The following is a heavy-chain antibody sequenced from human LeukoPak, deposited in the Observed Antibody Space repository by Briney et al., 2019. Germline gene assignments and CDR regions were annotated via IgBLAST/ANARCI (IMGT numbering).Heavy chain of an antibody. V-gene: IGHV3-23*01. D-gene: IGHD2-8*01. Sequence: GGSLRPSCAVSGSTFSNYDMNWVRQAPGKGPEWVTTISASGIHIYYADSAKGRFTISRDNSRNTLELQMNSLRGEDTAVYYCVRMVSGDSWGQGTLVTVTS. CDR3: VRMVSGDS. CDR2: ISASGIHI. CDR1: GSTFSNYD. J-gene: IGHJ4*02.